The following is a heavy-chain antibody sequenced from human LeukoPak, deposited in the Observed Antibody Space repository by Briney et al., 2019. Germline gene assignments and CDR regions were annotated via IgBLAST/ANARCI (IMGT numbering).Heavy chain of an antibody. CDR1: GFTFSSYA. D-gene: IGHD2-2*01. J-gene: IGHJ4*02. V-gene: IGHV3-23*01. CDR2: ISGSGGST. Sequence: PGGSLKLSCAASGFTFSSYAMSWVRQAPGKGLEWVSAISGSGGSTYYADSVKGRFTISRDNSKNTLYLQMNSLRADDTAVYYCAKAVREGIVVVPAALNWGQGTLVTVSS. CDR3: AKAVREGIVVVPAALN.